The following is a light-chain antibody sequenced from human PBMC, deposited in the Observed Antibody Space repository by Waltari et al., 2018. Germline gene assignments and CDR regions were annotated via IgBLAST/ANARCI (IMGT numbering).Light chain of an antibody. CDR3: NSYTGSSTSVL. J-gene: IGLJ3*02. CDR2: DVN. V-gene: IGLV2-14*03. CDR1: SGDVGGYNY. Sequence: QSALTQPASVSGSPGQSITISCTGTSGDVGGYNYVSWYQHHPGKAPKLIIYDVNKRPSGFSNRFSGSKSGNTASLTISGLQADDEADYYCNSYTGSSTSVLFGGGTKLTVL.